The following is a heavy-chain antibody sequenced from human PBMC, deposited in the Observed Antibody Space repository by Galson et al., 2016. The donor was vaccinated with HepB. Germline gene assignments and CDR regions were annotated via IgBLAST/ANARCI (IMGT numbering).Heavy chain of an antibody. CDR2: VSYDGSSK. V-gene: IGHV3-30*18. CDR1: GFTFSSCG. J-gene: IGHJ4*02. CDR3: AKGSYDSSGYTLDY. Sequence: SLRLSCAASGFTFSSCGMHWVRQAPGKGLEWVAVVSYDGSSKYYADSVKGRFTISRDNSKNTLYLQMNSPRAEDTAVYYCAKGSYDSSGYTLDYWGQGTLVTVSS. D-gene: IGHD3-22*01.